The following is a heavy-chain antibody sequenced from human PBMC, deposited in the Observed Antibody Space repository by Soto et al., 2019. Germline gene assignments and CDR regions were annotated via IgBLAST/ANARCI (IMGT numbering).Heavy chain of an antibody. CDR2: IIPIFGTA. Sequence: GXSVKVSCKASGGTFSSYAISWVRQAPGQGLEWMGGIIPIFGTANYAQKFQGRVTITADKSTSTAYMELSSLRSEDTAVYYCARGNYQIYGMDVWGQGSTVTVSS. CDR3: ARGNYQIYGMDV. J-gene: IGHJ6*02. D-gene: IGHD1-1*01. CDR1: GGTFSSYA. V-gene: IGHV1-69*06.